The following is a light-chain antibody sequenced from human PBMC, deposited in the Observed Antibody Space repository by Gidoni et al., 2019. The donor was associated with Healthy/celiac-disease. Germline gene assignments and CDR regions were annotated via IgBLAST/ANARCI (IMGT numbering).Light chain of an antibody. CDR2: GNS. CDR1: STNIGAGYD. V-gene: IGLV1-40*01. CDR3: QSYDSSLGGSV. Sequence: QSALTQPPSAFGAPGQRVTISCTGTSTNIGAGYDLHCYQQLPGPAPKPPIYGNSNRPSGVPARFSVSRSGPSATLAITGLQAEAEADYYCQSYDSSLGGSVFGGGTKLTVL. J-gene: IGLJ3*02.